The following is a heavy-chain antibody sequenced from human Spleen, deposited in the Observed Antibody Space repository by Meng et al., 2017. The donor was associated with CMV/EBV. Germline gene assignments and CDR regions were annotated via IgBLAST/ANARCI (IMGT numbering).Heavy chain of an antibody. CDR2: IYSSGNT. V-gene: IGHV4-31*03. Sequence: SETLSLTCTVSGGSINSGGYFWTWIRQHPEKGLEWIGYIYSSGNTYYNPSLKSRISLSLGTSKNQFSLKLNSVTAADTAMYYCATGGYCGSVSCYSAFDTWGQGALVTVSS. J-gene: IGHJ3*02. CDR3: ATGGYCGSVSCYSAFDT. CDR1: GGSINSGGYF. D-gene: IGHD2-2*01.